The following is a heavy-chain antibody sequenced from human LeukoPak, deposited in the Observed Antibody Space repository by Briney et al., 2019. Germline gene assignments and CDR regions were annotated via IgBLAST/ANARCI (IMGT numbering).Heavy chain of an antibody. D-gene: IGHD3-22*01. CDR3: ARESGWAIPRAFDL. Sequence: GGSLRLSCAASGFTFSSYPLHWVRQAPGRGLEWVSLISYDGGKTYYADSVKGRFTISRDNSKNTLYLQMNSLRAEDTAVYFGARESGWAIPRAFDLGGQGTMITVSS. CDR1: GFTFSSYP. CDR2: ISYDGGKT. V-gene: IGHV3-30-3*01. J-gene: IGHJ3*01.